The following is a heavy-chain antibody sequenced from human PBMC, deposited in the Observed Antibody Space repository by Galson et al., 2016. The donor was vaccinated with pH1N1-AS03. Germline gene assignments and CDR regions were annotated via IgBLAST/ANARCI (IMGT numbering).Heavy chain of an antibody. V-gene: IGHV4-39*07. CDR3: ARHGPLYAASSQRFDL. CDR2: IYYSGST. CDR1: GGSVTSYDYY. J-gene: IGHJ4*02. Sequence: LSLTCTVSGGSVTSYDYYWGWIRQAPGNGLEWIGSIYYSGSTHYSPSLSNRVTISVDTSKNQFSLRLTSVTATDTAVYFCARHGPLYAASSQRFDLWGQGTLVTVSS. D-gene: IGHD3-16*01.